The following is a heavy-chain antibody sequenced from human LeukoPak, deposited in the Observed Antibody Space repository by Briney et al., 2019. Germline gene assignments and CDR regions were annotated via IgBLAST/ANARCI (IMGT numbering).Heavy chain of an antibody. D-gene: IGHD2-21*02. CDR3: ARVQYDSFDY. CDR2: TYYSGST. CDR1: GGSISSYY. J-gene: IGHJ4*02. V-gene: IGHV4-59*01. Sequence: SETLSLTCTVSGGSISSYYWSWIRQPPGKGLGWIGYTYYSGSTNYNPSLKSRVTISVDTSKNQFSLKLSSVTAADTAVYYCARVQYDSFDYWGQGTLVTVSS.